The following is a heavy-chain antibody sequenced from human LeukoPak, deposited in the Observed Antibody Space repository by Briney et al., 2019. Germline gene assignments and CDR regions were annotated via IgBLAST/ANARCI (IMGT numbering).Heavy chain of an antibody. D-gene: IGHD3-16*01. CDR3: ARLKLGAYFDL. J-gene: IGHJ2*01. V-gene: IGHV4-59*08. Sequence: SETLSLTCAVYGGSFSGYYWSWIRQSPGKGLEWVGYVYNSGGTGKNPSLKSRVTILLDTSKNQCSLKLTSVSAADTAVYYCARLKLGAYFDLWGRGTLVTVSS. CDR1: GGSFSGYY. CDR2: VYNSGGT.